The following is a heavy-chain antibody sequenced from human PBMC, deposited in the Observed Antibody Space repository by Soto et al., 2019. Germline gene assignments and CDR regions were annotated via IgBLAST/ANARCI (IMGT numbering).Heavy chain of an antibody. CDR2: TYYRSKWYN. CDR3: ARVIAAGRGDWLDP. V-gene: IGHV6-1*01. D-gene: IGHD6-13*01. Sequence: PSQTLSLTCVISGDSVSSNSAAWNWIRQSPSRGLEWLGRTYYRSKWYNDYAVSVRSRITINPDTSKNQFSLQLNSVTPEDTAVYYCARVIAAGRGDWLDPWGQGTLVTVSS. CDR1: GDSVSSNSAA. J-gene: IGHJ5*02.